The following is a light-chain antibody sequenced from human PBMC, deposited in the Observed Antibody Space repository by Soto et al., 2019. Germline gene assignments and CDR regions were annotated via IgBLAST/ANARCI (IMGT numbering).Light chain of an antibody. CDR1: QSISSW. CDR3: QQYKSYSG. Sequence: DIQMTQSPSTLSASVGDRVTITCRASQSISSWLAWYQQKPGKAPKLLIYDASSLDSGVPSSFSGSGSGTEFTLTISSLQPDDVATYYCQQYKSYSGFGQGTKLEIK. CDR2: DAS. J-gene: IGKJ2*03. V-gene: IGKV1-5*01.